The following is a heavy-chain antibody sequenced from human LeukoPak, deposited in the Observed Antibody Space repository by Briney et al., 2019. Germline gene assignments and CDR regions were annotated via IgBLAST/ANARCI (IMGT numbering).Heavy chain of an antibody. CDR3: ARDFTGYSDI. CDR1: GFTLSTYW. V-gene: IGHV3-74*01. Sequence: SGGSLRLSCADSGFTLSTYWVHWVRQPPGKGLVWVSRINPDGDITNYADSVRGRFTISRDNAKNTLYLQMNSLRAEDTAVYYCARDFTGYSDIWGQGTLVTVSS. J-gene: IGHJ4*02. D-gene: IGHD5-12*01. CDR2: INPDGDIT.